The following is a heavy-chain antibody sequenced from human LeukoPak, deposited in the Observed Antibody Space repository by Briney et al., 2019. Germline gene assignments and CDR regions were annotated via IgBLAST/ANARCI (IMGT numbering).Heavy chain of an antibody. CDR2: ISGSGGST. D-gene: IGHD2-2*02. Sequence: GGSLRLSCAASGFTLSSYAMSWVSQAPGKGLEWDSAISGSGGSTYYADSVKGRFTISRDNSKNTLYLQMNSLRAEDTAVYYRAKGASLVPAAIRYFDLWGRGTLVTVSS. V-gene: IGHV3-23*01. CDR1: GFTLSSYA. J-gene: IGHJ2*01. CDR3: AKGASLVPAAIRYFDL.